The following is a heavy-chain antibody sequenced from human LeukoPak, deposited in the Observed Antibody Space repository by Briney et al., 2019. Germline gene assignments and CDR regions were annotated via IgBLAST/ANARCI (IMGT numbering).Heavy chain of an antibody. CDR1: GFTFSTYS. V-gene: IGHV3-23*01. D-gene: IGHD6-19*01. J-gene: IGHJ5*02. Sequence: SGGSLRLSCAGSGFTFSTYSMSWVSQAPGKGLEWVSSISGSGVTTYHAESVKGRFTISRDNSKNTLYLQMNSLRADDTAVYYCAKGLSRAVPGAWFDPWGQGTLVTVSS. CDR3: AKGLSRAVPGAWFDP. CDR2: ISGSGVTT.